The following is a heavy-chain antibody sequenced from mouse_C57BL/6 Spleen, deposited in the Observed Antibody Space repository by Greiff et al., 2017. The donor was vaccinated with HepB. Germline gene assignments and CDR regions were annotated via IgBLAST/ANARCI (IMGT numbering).Heavy chain of an antibody. CDR3: ARGWLLRYYFDY. J-gene: IGHJ2*01. D-gene: IGHD2-3*01. Sequence: EVQLQQSGPELVKPGASVKMSCKASGYTFTDYNMHWVKQSHGKSLEWIGYINPNNGGTSYNQKFKGKATLTVNKSSSTAYMELRSLTSEESAVYYCARGWLLRYYFDYWGQGTTLTVSS. CDR1: GYTFTDYN. V-gene: IGHV1-22*01. CDR2: INPNNGGT.